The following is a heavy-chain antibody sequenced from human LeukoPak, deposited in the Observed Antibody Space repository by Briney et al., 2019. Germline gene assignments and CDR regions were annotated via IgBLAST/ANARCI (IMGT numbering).Heavy chain of an antibody. D-gene: IGHD6-19*01. CDR1: GGSISSGSYY. Sequence: PSQTLSLTCTGSGGSISSGSYYWSWVRQPAGKGLEWIGRIYTSGSTNYNPSLKSRVTISVDTSKNQFSLKLSSVTAADTAVYYCAREWPLISYSSAGGFDPWGQGTLVTVSS. V-gene: IGHV4-61*02. J-gene: IGHJ5*02. CDR2: IYTSGST. CDR3: AREWPLISYSSAGGFDP.